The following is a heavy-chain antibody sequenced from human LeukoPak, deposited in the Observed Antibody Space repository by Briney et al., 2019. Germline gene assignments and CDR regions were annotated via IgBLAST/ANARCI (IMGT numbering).Heavy chain of an antibody. D-gene: IGHD1-26*01. CDR2: IYYTGIT. CDR1: GGSISSDSHF. J-gene: IGHJ3*02. V-gene: IGHV4-39*07. Sequence: PSETLSLTCTVSGGSISSDSHFWGWVRQPPGKGLEWIGNIYYTGITYYHSSLKGRVTISLDTSKNHFSLNLNSVTAADTAVYYCARVDEGGGTYPGAFDIWGQGTMVTVSS. CDR3: ARVDEGGGTYPGAFDI.